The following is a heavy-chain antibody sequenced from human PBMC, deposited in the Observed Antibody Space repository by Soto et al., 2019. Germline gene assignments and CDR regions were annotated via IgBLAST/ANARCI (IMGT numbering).Heavy chain of an antibody. CDR3: ERDVLVESGSFGGH. V-gene: IGHV1-18*04. D-gene: IGHD3-16*01. J-gene: IGHJ4*02. CDR1: GYNFDSYG. CDR2: ISTYTGNT. Sequence: QVPLVQSRAEVRKPGASVRVTCRASGYNFDSYGLNWVRQAPGQGPQWMGWISTYTGNTDIAPRFQGRLILTTDTSTSTAYMELRSLIADDTAVHDCERDVLVESGSFGGHWGQGTLVTVPS.